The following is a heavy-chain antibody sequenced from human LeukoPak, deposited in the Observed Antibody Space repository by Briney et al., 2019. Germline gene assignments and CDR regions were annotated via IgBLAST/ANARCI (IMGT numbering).Heavy chain of an antibody. CDR3: ARDRYCSSTSCYSGDYGMDV. V-gene: IGHV1-69*13. J-gene: IGHJ6*04. CDR1: GGTFSSYA. Sequence: ASVKVSCKASGGTFSSYAISWVRQAPGQGLEWMGGLIPIFGTANYAQKFQGRVTITADESTSTAYMELSSLRSEDTAVYYCARDRYCSSTSCYSGDYGMDVWGKGTTVTVSS. D-gene: IGHD2-2*01. CDR2: LIPIFGTA.